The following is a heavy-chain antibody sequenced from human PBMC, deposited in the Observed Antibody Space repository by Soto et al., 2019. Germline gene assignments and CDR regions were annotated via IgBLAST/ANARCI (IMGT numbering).Heavy chain of an antibody. CDR3: AKDVSSGWPLFDY. CDR1: GFTFSSYG. D-gene: IGHD6-19*01. J-gene: IGHJ4*02. Sequence: QPGGSLRLSCAASGFTFSSYGMHWVRQAPGKGLEWVAVISYDGSNKYYADSVKGRFTISRDNSKNTLYLQMNSLRAEDTAVYYCAKDVSSGWPLFDYWGQGTLVTVSS. CDR2: ISYDGSNK. V-gene: IGHV3-30*18.